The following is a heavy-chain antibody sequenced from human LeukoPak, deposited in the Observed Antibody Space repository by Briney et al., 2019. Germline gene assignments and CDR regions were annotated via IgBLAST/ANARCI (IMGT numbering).Heavy chain of an antibody. CDR3: ALGDSSGYLMGPSLFDF. J-gene: IGHJ4*02. Sequence: SGPALVKPTQTLTLTCTFSGFSLNTRGMCVSWIRQPPGKALEWLARIDWDDDKYYTTSLKTRLTISKDTSKNQVVLTMTNMDPVDTATYYCALGDSSGYLMGPSLFDFWGQGTLVTVSS. D-gene: IGHD3-22*01. V-gene: IGHV2-70*11. CDR2: IDWDDDK. CDR1: GFSLNTRGMC.